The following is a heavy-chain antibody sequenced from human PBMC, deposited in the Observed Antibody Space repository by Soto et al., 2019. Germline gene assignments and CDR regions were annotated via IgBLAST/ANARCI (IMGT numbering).Heavy chain of an antibody. Sequence: PSETLSLTCTVSGGSICSSYWSWIRQPPGKGLEWIGYIYYSGSTNYNPSLKSRVTISVDTSKNQFSLKLTSVTAADTAVYYCAAPPRYWGQGTLVTVSS. D-gene: IGHD6-6*01. CDR1: GGSICSSY. CDR3: AAPPRY. V-gene: IGHV4-59*01. CDR2: IYYSGST. J-gene: IGHJ4*02.